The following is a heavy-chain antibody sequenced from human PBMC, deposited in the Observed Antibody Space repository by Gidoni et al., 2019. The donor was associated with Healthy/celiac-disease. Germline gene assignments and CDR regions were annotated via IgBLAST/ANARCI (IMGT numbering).Heavy chain of an antibody. D-gene: IGHD2-15*01. J-gene: IGHJ4*02. CDR3: ARDSYCSGGSCYSGAAY. V-gene: IGHV3-30*04. Sequence: QVQLVESGGGVVQPGRSLRLSCAASGFTFSSYAMHWVRQAPGKGLEWVAVISYDGSNKYYADSVKGRFTISRDNSKNTLYLQMNSLRAEDTAVYYCARDSYCSGGSCYSGAAYWGQGTLVTVSS. CDR2: ISYDGSNK. CDR1: GFTFSSYA.